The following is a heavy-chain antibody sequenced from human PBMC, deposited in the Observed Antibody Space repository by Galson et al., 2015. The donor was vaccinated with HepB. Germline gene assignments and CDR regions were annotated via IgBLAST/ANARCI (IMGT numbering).Heavy chain of an antibody. J-gene: IGHJ4*02. CDR1: GFTFDDYA. CDR2: ISWNSGSI. Sequence: SLRLSCAASGFTFDDYAMHWVRQAPGKGLEWVSGISWNSGSIGYADSVKGRFTISRDNAKNSLYLQMNSLRAEDTALYYCAKDAPADPGVFDYWGQGTLVTVSS. V-gene: IGHV3-9*01. CDR3: AKDAPADPGVFDY.